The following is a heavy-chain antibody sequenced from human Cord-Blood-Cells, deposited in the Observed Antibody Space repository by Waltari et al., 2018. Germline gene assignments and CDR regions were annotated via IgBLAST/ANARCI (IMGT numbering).Heavy chain of an antibody. Sequence: QLQLQESGPGLVKPSETLSLTCTVSGGSISSSSYYWGWIAQPPGKGLEWIGIIYYRYNPNSHPPLKRRVTISVDTSKNQFSMKMGCVTAADTAVYYSTRHSDDYAIFDYWGQGTLVTVSS. CDR2: IYYRYNP. D-gene: IGHD4-17*01. J-gene: IGHJ4*02. CDR1: GGSISSSSYY. V-gene: IGHV4-39*01. CDR3: TRHSDDYAIFDY.